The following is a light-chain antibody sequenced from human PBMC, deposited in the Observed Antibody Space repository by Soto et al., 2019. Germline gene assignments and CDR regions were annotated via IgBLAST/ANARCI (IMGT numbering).Light chain of an antibody. CDR2: KES. CDR3: QQYNSFPT. J-gene: IGKJ1*01. Sequence: DIQMTQSPSTLSASVGDRVTITCRASKSISSWLAWYQQKPGKAPKLLIYKESSLESGVPSRFSGSGSGTEVTLTISSLQPDDLATYYCQQYNSFPTFGQGTKVEIK. V-gene: IGKV1-5*03. CDR1: KSISSW.